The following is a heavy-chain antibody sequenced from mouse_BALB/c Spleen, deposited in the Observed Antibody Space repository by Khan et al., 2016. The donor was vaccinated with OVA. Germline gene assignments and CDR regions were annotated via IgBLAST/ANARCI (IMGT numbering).Heavy chain of an antibody. CDR2: ISYSGST. CDR3: ARKNYYGYAMDY. Sequence: EVQLQESGPGLVKPSQSLSLTCTVTGYSITSGYAWNWIRQFPGNKLEWMGYISYSGSTSDNPSLRSRIPITRDTSKNQFFLQLNSVTTEDTATYYCARKNYYGYAMDYWGQGTSVTVSS. D-gene: IGHD1-1*01. CDR1: GYSITSGYA. J-gene: IGHJ4*01. V-gene: IGHV3-2*02.